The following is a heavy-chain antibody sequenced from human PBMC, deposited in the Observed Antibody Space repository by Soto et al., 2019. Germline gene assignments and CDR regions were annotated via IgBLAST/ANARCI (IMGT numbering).Heavy chain of an antibody. J-gene: IGHJ4*02. Sequence: HPGGSLRLSCAASGFTFSSYAMSWVRQAPGKGLEWVSAISGSGGSTYYADSVKGRFTISRDNSKNTLYLQMNSLRAEDTAVYYCAKTDRDSSGYWAPYYFDYWGQGTLVTVSS. V-gene: IGHV3-23*01. D-gene: IGHD3-22*01. CDR1: GFTFSSYA. CDR3: AKTDRDSSGYWAPYYFDY. CDR2: ISGSGGST.